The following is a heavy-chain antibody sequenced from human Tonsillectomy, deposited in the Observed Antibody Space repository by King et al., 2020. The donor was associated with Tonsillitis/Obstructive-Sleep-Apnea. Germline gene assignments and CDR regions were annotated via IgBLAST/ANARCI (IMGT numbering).Heavy chain of an antibody. CDR2: INPSGGST. J-gene: IGHJ4*02. D-gene: IGHD3-22*01. CDR1: GYTFTSYY. CDR3: ARESKGDYDSSGYGDY. V-gene: IGHV1-46*01. Sequence: QLVQSGAEVKKPGASVKVSCKASGYTFTSYYMHWVRQAPGQGLEWMGMINPSGGSTTYPQKFQGRVTMTRDTSTSTVYMQLSSLRSEDTAVYYCARESKGDYDSSGYGDYWGQGTLVTVSS.